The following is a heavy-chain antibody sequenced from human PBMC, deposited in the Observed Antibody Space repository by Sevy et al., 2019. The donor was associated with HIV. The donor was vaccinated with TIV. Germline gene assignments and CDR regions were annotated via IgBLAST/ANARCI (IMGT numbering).Heavy chain of an antibody. CDR1: GGSFSGYY. CDR2: INHSGST. J-gene: IGHJ4*02. D-gene: IGHD2-2*01. V-gene: IGHV4-34*01. CDR3: GGWAEDCSSTSCYGSFDY. Sequence: SETLSLTCAVYGGSFSGYYWSWIRQPPGKGLEWIGEINHSGSTNYNPSLKSRVTISVDTSKNQFSLKLSSVTAADTAVYYCGGWAEDCSSTSCYGSFDYWGQGTLVTVSS.